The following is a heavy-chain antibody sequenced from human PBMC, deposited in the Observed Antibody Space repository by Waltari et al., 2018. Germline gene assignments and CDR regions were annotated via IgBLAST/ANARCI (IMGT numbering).Heavy chain of an antibody. V-gene: IGHV1-8*01. Sequence: QVQLVQSGPEVREPGASVTVSCKASGYTFTNYDINWVRQAPGQGLGWMGGMNPNSGDTAFAQNLQGRITLARNTSISTAYMHLSSLRSEDTAMYYCASGPAAWWAFDIWGQGTMVAVSS. CDR3: ASGPAAWWAFDI. J-gene: IGHJ3*02. CDR1: GYTFTNYD. D-gene: IGHD2-8*02. CDR2: MNPNSGDT.